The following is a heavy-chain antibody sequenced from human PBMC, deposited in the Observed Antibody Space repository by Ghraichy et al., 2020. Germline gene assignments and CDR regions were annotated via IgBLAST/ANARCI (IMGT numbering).Heavy chain of an antibody. V-gene: IGHV3-30*03. J-gene: IGHJ4*02. CDR2: ISYDGSNT. Sequence: GESLNISCAASGFTFSSRGMHWVRQAPGKGPEWVAVISYDGSNTYYADSMRGRFTISRDNSKNTLYLQMNGLRTEDTAVYYCARDEADYPVDYWGQGTLVTVS. CDR3: ARDEADYPVDY. D-gene: IGHD3-10*01. CDR1: GFTFSSRG.